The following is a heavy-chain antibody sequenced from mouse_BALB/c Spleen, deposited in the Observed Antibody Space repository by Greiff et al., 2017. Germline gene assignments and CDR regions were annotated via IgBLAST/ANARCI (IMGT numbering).Heavy chain of an antibody. J-gene: IGHJ4*01. V-gene: IGHV1S56*01. D-gene: IGHD2-3*01. Sequence: QVQLKESGPELVKPGASVKMSCKASGYTFTSYYIHWVKQRPGQGLEWIGWIYPGDGSTKYNEKFKGKTTLTADKSSSTAYMLLSSLTSEDSAIYFCARRGWDYAMDYWGQGTSVTVSS. CDR3: ARRGWDYAMDY. CDR1: GYTFTSYY. CDR2: IYPGDGST.